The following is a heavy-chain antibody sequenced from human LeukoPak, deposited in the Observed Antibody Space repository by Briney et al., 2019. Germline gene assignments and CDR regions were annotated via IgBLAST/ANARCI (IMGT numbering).Heavy chain of an antibody. CDR1: GYTFTRYG. V-gene: IGHV1-46*01. CDR3: ARDNSVGDNAWWFDP. J-gene: IGHJ5*02. Sequence: ASVKVSCKASGYTFTRYGMNWVRQAPGQGLEWMGLINPTGGSTGYAQKFQGRVTMTRDMSTSTDYMELSSLRSEDTAIYYCARDNSVGDNAWWFDPWGQGTLVTVSS. CDR2: INPTGGST. D-gene: IGHD1-26*01.